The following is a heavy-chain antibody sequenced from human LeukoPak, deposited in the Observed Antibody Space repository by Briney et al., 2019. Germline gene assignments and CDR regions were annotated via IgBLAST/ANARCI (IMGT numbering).Heavy chain of an antibody. D-gene: IGHD3-10*01. CDR2: ISGSGGST. CDR1: GFTFSSYA. V-gene: IGHV3-23*01. CDR3: AKHLWFGELLPTFDY. J-gene: IGHJ4*02. Sequence: GGSLRLSCAASGFTFSSYAMSWVRQAPGKGLEWVSAISGSGGSTYYADSVKGRFTISRDNSKNTLYLQMNSLRAEDTAVYYCAKHLWFGELLPTFDYWGQGTLVTVSS.